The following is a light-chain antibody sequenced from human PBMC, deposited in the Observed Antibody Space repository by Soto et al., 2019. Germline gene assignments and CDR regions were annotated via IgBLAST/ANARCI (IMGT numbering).Light chain of an antibody. J-gene: IGKJ3*01. Sequence: EIVLTQSPAILSLSPGERATLSCRASQSVGTYLDWYQQKLGQAPRLLIYDASNRATGIPARFSGSGSGTDFTLTISSLEAEDFAVYYCQQRVNWLSFGGGAKGDIK. CDR2: DAS. V-gene: IGKV3-11*01. CDR3: QQRVNWLS. CDR1: QSVGTY.